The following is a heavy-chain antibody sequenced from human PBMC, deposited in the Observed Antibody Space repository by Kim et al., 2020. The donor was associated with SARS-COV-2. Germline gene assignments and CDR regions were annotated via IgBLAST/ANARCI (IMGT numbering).Heavy chain of an antibody. D-gene: IGHD6-13*01. Sequence: SETLSLTCTVSGGSIGSYCWSWVRQPPGKGLEWIGYVYYTGSTNYNPSLKSRVTISVDTSENQFSLELSSVTAADTAVYYCTRESPSSSYIEYWGQGTLV. V-gene: IGHV4-59*13. CDR3: TRESPSSSYIEY. CDR1: GGSIGSYC. CDR2: VYYTGST. J-gene: IGHJ4*02.